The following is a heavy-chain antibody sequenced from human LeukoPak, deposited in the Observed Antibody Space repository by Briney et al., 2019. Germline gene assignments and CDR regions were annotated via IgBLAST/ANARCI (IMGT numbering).Heavy chain of an antibody. Sequence: PGGSLRLSCLASGFTLSSYAMHWVRQAPGKGLEWVAVMSYDGNNRYYTDSVKGRFTISRDNSKNTVYLQMNSLRAEDTAVYYCAKERVRGVIFDAFDIWGQGTMVTVSS. J-gene: IGHJ3*02. V-gene: IGHV3-30*18. CDR2: MSYDGNNR. CDR1: GFTLSSYA. CDR3: AKERVRGVIFDAFDI. D-gene: IGHD3-10*01.